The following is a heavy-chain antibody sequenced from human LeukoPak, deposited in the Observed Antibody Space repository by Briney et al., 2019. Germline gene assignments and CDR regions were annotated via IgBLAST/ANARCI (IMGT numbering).Heavy chain of an antibody. CDR2: LYYGGST. D-gene: IGHD4-23*01. Sequence: SETLSLTCTVSGGSISSSSYYWGWIRQPPGKGLEWIGSLYYGGSTYYNPSLKSRVTISVDTSKNQFSLKLSSVTAADTAVYYCARDEGSPVVTPHYWGQGTLVTVSS. CDR1: GGSISSSSYY. CDR3: ARDEGSPVVTPHY. J-gene: IGHJ4*02. V-gene: IGHV4-39*07.